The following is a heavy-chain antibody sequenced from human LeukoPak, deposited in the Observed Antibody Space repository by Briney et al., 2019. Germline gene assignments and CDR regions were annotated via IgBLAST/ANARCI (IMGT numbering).Heavy chain of an antibody. D-gene: IGHD2-15*01. CDR2: IYTSGTT. V-gene: IGHV4-4*07. CDR3: ARAPSGCGGTCSFDS. Sequence: SETLSLTCTVSGASMSNSFWSWIRQPAGKGLEWIGRIYTSGTTNYNPSLKSRVTLSVDTSNNHFSLTLNSVTAADTALYYCARAPSGCGGTCSFDSWGQGTLVTVSS. CDR1: GASMSNSF. J-gene: IGHJ4*02.